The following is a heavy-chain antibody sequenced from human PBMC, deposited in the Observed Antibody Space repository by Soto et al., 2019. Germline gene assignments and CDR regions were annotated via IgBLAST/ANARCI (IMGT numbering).Heavy chain of an antibody. CDR2: ISASGGST. D-gene: IGHD2-15*01. J-gene: IGHJ4*02. V-gene: IGHV3-23*01. CDR1: GFTFSTYA. Sequence: GGSLRLSCAASGFTFSTYAMTWVRQAPGKGLEWVSAISASGGSTYYADSVKGRFTISRDNAKNTVYLQMNSLRAEDTAVYYCASHLYCSGGSCFDYWGQGTLVTVSS. CDR3: ASHLYCSGGSCFDY.